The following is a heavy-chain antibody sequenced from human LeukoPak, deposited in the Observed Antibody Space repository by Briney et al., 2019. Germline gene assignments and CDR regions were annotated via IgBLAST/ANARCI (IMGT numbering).Heavy chain of an antibody. CDR1: GFTFSSYG. D-gene: IGHD2-2*01. Sequence: GGSLRLSCAASGFTFSSYGMHWVRQAPGKGLEWVAVIWYDGSNKYYADSVKGRFTISRDNSKNTLYLQMNSLRAEDTAVYYCARDQYCSSTSCHDRAFDIWGQGTMVTVSS. J-gene: IGHJ3*02. V-gene: IGHV3-33*01. CDR3: ARDQYCSSTSCHDRAFDI. CDR2: IWYDGSNK.